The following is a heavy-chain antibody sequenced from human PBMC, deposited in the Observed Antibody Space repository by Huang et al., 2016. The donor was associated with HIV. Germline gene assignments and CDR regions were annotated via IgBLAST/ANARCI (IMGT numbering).Heavy chain of an antibody. J-gene: IGHJ6*02. Sequence: VESGGRSVQPGGSLRISCVGSTFTFGAYWMSWVRQPPGKGLEWVANIKQDETEKYYVDSVKGRFNISRDNAKKVLFLEMDALRVEDTAIYFCATKTAGMDIWGQGTTVIVSS. CDR1: TFTFGAYW. CDR3: ATKTAGMDI. V-gene: IGHV3-7*01. CDR2: IKQDETEK.